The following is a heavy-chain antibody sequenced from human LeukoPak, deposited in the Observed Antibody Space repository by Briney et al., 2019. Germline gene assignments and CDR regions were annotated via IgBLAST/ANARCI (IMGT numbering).Heavy chain of an antibody. CDR1: GFAFSSYA. J-gene: IGHJ4*02. D-gene: IGHD2-15*01. V-gene: IGHV3-23*01. Sequence: GGSLRLSCAASGFAFSSYAMSWVRQAPGKGLEWVSAISGSGGSTYYADSVKGRFTISRDNSKNTLYLQMNSLRAEDTAVYYCAKVRGGYCSGGSCGYFDYWGQGTLVTVSS. CDR3: AKVRGGYCSGGSCGYFDY. CDR2: ISGSGGST.